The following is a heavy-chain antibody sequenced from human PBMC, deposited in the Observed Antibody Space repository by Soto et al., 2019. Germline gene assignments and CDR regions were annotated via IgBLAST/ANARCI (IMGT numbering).Heavy chain of an antibody. D-gene: IGHD5-18*01. CDR2: INSDGSST. CDR3: ARWIQLWAGYYYYGMDV. CDR1: GFTFSSYW. V-gene: IGHV3-74*01. J-gene: IGHJ6*02. Sequence: GGSLRLSCAASGFTFSSYWMHWVRQAPGKGLVWVSRINSDGSSTSYADSVKGRFTISRDNAKNTLYLQMNSLRAEDTAVYYCARWIQLWAGYYYYGMDVWGQGTTVTAP.